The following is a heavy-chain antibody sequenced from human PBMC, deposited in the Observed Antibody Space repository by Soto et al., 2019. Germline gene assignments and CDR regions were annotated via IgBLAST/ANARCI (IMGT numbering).Heavy chain of an antibody. Sequence: PSETLSLTCTVSGGSISSGGYYWSWIRQHPGKGLERSGYIYYSGSTYYNPSLKGRVTISVATSKNQFSLKLSSVTAANMAVYYCARRRKIWFGELFTYWYFDLWGRGTLVT. CDR2: IYYSGST. V-gene: IGHV4-31*03. D-gene: IGHD3-10*01. CDR3: ARRRKIWFGELFTYWYFDL. J-gene: IGHJ2*01. CDR1: GGSISSGGYY.